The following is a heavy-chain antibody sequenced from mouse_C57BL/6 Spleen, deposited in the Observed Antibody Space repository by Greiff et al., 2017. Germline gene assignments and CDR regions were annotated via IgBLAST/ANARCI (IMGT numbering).Heavy chain of an antibody. CDR3: ARVYYYGSSYSWFAY. J-gene: IGHJ3*01. V-gene: IGHV5-16*01. CDR1: GFTFSDYY. D-gene: IGHD1-1*01. Sequence: DVKLVESEGGLVQPGSSMKLSCTASGFTFSDYYMAWVRQVPEKGLEWVANINYDGSSTYYLDSLKSRFIISRDNAKNILYLQMSSLKSEDTATYYCARVYYYGSSYSWFAYWGQGTLVTVSA. CDR2: INYDGSST.